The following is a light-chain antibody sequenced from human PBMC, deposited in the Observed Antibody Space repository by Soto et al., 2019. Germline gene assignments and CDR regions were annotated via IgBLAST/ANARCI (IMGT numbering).Light chain of an antibody. CDR1: KGIGSW. CDR3: QQYNTSPLT. CDR2: AAS. Sequence: DIQMTQSPSSLSASVGDRVTITCRASKGIGSWLAWIQQKPEKAPETLNYAASNLQSGVPSRFSGSGSGTDFTLTIARREPEDFVTYYCQQYNTSPLTFGGGTKVESK. V-gene: IGKV1D-16*01. J-gene: IGKJ4*01.